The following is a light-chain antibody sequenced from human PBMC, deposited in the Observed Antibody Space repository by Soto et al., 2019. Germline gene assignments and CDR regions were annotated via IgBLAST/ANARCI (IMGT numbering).Light chain of an antibody. CDR2: AAS. Sequence: DIQMTQSPSSLSASIGDRVTITCRASQSIASYLNWYQQKPGEAPNLLIYAASTLQSGVPSRFSGRGSGTDFSLTISSLQPEDFATYYCQQSYSSLPITFGQGTRLDIK. CDR3: QQSYSSLPIT. V-gene: IGKV1-39*01. J-gene: IGKJ5*01. CDR1: QSIASY.